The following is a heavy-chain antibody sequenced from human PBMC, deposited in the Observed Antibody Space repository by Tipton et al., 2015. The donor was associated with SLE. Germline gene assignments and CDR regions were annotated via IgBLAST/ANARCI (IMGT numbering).Heavy chain of an antibody. CDR3: ARAAYDSSGYYYFPDY. CDR1: DDSISSYY. D-gene: IGHD3-22*01. Sequence: TLSLTCTVSDDSISSYYWTWVRQPPGKGLEWIGYIYYSGSTDYNPSLKSRVTISIDTSKNQFSLNLNSVTAADTAVYFCARAAYDSSGYYYFPDYWGQGSLVTVSS. V-gene: IGHV4-59*01. CDR2: IYYSGST. J-gene: IGHJ4*02.